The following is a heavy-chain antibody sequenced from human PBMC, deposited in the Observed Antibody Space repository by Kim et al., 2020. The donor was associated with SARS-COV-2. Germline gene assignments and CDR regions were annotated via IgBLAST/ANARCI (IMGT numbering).Heavy chain of an antibody. J-gene: IGHJ4*02. CDR3: ARMAYVDFWSGYSTSFFDY. CDR1: GFTFSSYS. CDR2: ISSSSYI. V-gene: IGHV3-21*01. Sequence: GGSLRLSCAASGFTFSSYSMNWVRQAPGKGLEWVSSISSSSYIYYADSVKGRFTISRDNAKNSLYLQMNSLRAEDTAVYYCARMAYVDFWSGYSTSFFDYWGQGTLVTVSS. D-gene: IGHD3-3*01.